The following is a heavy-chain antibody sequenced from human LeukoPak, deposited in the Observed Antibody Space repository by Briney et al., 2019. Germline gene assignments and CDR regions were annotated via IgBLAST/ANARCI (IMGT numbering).Heavy chain of an antibody. CDR1: GASIDRSTYY. V-gene: IGHV4-39*01. J-gene: IGHJ5*02. Sequence: SETLSLTCAVSGASIDRSTYYWGWIRQPPGKGLEWIGSVYYSGSTYYNSALKSRVTISVDTSKNQFSLKLYSVTAADTSVYFCARIAAPGLAWGQGTLVTVSS. CDR2: VYYSGST. CDR3: ARIAAPGLA. D-gene: IGHD6-25*01.